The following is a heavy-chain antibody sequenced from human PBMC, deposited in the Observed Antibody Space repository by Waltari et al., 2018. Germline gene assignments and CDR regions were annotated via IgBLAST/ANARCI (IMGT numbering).Heavy chain of an antibody. CDR3: AKSFHSSSWYFDY. CDR1: GFPFSSYA. Sequence: EVQLLESGGGLVQPGGSLRLSCAASGFPFSSYAMSWVRQAPGKVLEWVAVIYSGCSTYYADSVKGRFTISRDNSKNTLYLQMNSLRAEDTAVYYCAKSFHSSSWYFDYWGQGTLVTVSS. V-gene: IGHV3-23*03. CDR2: IYSGCST. D-gene: IGHD6-13*01. J-gene: IGHJ4*02.